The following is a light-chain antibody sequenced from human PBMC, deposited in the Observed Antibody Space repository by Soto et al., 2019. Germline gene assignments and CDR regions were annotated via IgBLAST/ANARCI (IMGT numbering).Light chain of an antibody. J-gene: IGKJ5*01. V-gene: IGKV3-15*01. CDR1: QSVSSN. CDR3: QQYNNWPPIT. Sequence: SPATLSVSPGERATLSCRASQSVSSNLAWYQQKPGQAPRLLIYGASTRATGIPARFSGSGSGTEFTLTISSLQSEDFAVYYWQQYNNWPPITFGQGTRLEIK. CDR2: GAS.